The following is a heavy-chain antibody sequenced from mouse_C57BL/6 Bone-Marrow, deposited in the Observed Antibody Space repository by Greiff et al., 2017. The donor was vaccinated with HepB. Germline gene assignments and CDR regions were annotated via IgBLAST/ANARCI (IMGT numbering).Heavy chain of an antibody. V-gene: IGHV1-81*01. CDR1: GYTFTSYG. CDR3: ARPPLLLRSLYYYAMDY. J-gene: IGHJ4*01. D-gene: IGHD1-1*01. Sequence: VHLVESGAELARPGASVKLSCKASGYTFTSYGISWVKQRTGRGLEWIGEIYPRSGNTYYNEKFKGKATLTSDNSSSTAYMELRSLTSEDSAVYFCARPPLLLRSLYYYAMDYWGQGTSVTVSS. CDR2: IYPRSGNT.